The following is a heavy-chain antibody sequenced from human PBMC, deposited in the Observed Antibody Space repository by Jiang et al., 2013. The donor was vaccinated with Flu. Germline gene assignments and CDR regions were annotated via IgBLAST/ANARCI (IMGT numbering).Heavy chain of an antibody. CDR1: GFTFSSYA. J-gene: IGHJ6*02. D-gene: IGHD6-19*01. Sequence: VQLLESGGGVVQPGRSLRLSCAASGFTFSSYAMHWARQAPGKGLEWVAVISYDGSNKYYADSVKGRFTISRDNSKNTLYVQMNSLRAEDTAVYYCARDVHSSGWYIRNTGIYYGMDVWGQGTTVTVSS. CDR3: ARDVHSSGWYIRNTGIYYGMDV. CDR2: ISYDGSNK. V-gene: IGHV3-30-3*01.